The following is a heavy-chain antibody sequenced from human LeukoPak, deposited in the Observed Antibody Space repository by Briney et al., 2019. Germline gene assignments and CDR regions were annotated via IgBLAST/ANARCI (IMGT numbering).Heavy chain of an antibody. CDR3: ARDLDSSREDV. J-gene: IGHJ6*02. D-gene: IGHD3-22*01. V-gene: IGHV1-3*01. Sequence: ASVKVSCKASGYTFTSYALHWVRQAPGQRLEWMGWINAGNGNTKYSQKFQGRVTITRDTSASTAYMELSSLRSEDTAVYYCARDLDSSREDVWGQGTTVTVSS. CDR2: INAGNGNT. CDR1: GYTFTSYA.